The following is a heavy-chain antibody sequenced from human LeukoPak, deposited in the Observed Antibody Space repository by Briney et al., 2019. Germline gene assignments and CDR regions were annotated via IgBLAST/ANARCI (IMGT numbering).Heavy chain of an antibody. J-gene: IGHJ5*02. CDR3: ARDRQQLARRRGYYWFDP. CDR2: INHSGST. Sequence: PSESLSLTCTVSGGSISSSSYYWGWIRQPPGKGLEWIGEINHSGSTNYNPSLKSRVTISVDTSKNQFSLKVNSVTAADTAVCFCARDRQQLARRRGYYWFDPWGQGTLVTVSS. CDR1: GGSISSSSYY. V-gene: IGHV4-39*07. D-gene: IGHD6-13*01.